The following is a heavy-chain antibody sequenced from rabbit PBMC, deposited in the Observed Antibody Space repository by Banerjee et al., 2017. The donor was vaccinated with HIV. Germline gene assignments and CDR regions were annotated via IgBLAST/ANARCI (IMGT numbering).Heavy chain of an antibody. V-gene: IGHV1S45*01. D-gene: IGHD4-1*01. Sequence: QEQLEESGGDLVKPGASLTLTCTASGLDFSSSYWICWVRQAPGKGLEWIACIDVSSRGSTYYASWAKGRFTISKTSSTTVTLQMTSLTAADTATYFCARDLAGVIGWNFHLWGPGTLVTVS. J-gene: IGHJ4*01. CDR3: ARDLAGVIGWNFHL. CDR1: GLDFSSSYW. CDR2: IDVSSRGST.